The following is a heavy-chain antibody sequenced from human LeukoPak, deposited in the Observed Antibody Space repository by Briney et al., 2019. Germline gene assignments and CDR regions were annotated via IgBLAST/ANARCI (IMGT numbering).Heavy chain of an antibody. D-gene: IGHD3-16*01. CDR1: GYSISSGYY. CDR2: IHHSGST. J-gene: IGHJ4*02. Sequence: PSETLSLTCTVSGYSISSGYYWGWIRQPPGKGLEWIGSIHHSGSTYYNPSLNSRISISIDTSKNQFSLKLSSVTAADTAVYYCAIATQDYVWGDLPDYWGQGTLVTVSS. CDR3: AIATQDYVWGDLPDY. V-gene: IGHV4-38-2*02.